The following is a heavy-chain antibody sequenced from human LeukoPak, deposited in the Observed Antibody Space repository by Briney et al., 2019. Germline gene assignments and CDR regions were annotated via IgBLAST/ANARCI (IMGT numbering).Heavy chain of an antibody. D-gene: IGHD2-15*01. V-gene: IGHV3-30*18. CDR2: ISSDGATQ. CDR3: AKGCLGGGNCFFFQH. CDR1: GFTFDNYG. J-gene: IGHJ1*01. Sequence: GRSLRLSCAASGFTFDNYGMHWVRQAPGKGLEWVADISSDGATQCYADSVKGRFTISRDNSKNTLNLQMNSLRPGDTAVYYCAKGCLGGGNCFFFQHWGQGTLVTVSS.